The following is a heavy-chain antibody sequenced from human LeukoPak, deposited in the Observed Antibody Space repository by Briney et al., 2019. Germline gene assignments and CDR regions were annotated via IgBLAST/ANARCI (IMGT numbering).Heavy chain of an antibody. V-gene: IGHV3-48*01. CDR2: ITGSSSTI. Sequence: GGSLDSSLPAPGLPLISYSRNWFRQAPGKGLGWVSYITGSSSTISYADSVKGRFTISRDNARNSLYLQMNSLRAEDTAVYYCATDRHWAFDYWGQGTLVTVSS. CDR1: GLPLISYS. D-gene: IGHD3-16*01. CDR3: ATDRHWAFDY. J-gene: IGHJ4*02.